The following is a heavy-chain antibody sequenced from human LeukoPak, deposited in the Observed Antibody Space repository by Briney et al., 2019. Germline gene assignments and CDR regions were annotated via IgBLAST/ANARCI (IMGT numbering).Heavy chain of an antibody. J-gene: IGHJ6*03. V-gene: IGHV3-48*04. CDR2: ISSSGSTI. D-gene: IGHD2-15*01. CDR3: ARLLGGYDDYMDV. CDR1: GFTFSTYS. Sequence: LSGGSLRLSCAASGFTFSTYSMNWVRQAPGKRLEWVSYISSSGSTIYYADSVKGRFSISRDNAKNSLYLQMNSLRAEDTAVYYCARLLGGYDDYMDVWGKGTTVTISS.